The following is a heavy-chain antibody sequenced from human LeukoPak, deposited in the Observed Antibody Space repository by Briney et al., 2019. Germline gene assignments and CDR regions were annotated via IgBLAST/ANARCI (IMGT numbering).Heavy chain of an antibody. J-gene: IGHJ4*02. CDR2: INHSGST. Sequence: SETLSLTCAVYGGSFSGYYWSWIRQPPGKGLEWIGEINHSGSTNYNPSLKSRVTISVDTSKNHFSLRLTSVNAADTAVYYCAANSADENTLGSSYKVWGQGTLVTVSS. CDR3: AANSADENTLGSSYKV. CDR1: GGSFSGYY. V-gene: IGHV4-34*01. D-gene: IGHD3-10*01.